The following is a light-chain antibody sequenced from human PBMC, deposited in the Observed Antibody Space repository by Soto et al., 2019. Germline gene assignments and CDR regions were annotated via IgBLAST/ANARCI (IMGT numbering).Light chain of an antibody. Sequence: DIQMTQSPSTLSASVGDRVTITCRASQTINSWLAWYQQKPGKAPRLLIYDASSLESGVPSRFSGSGSGTEFTLTISRLQPDDVATYYCQQYGSYWTFGQGTKVEIK. V-gene: IGKV1-5*01. J-gene: IGKJ1*01. CDR3: QQYGSYWT. CDR2: DAS. CDR1: QTINSW.